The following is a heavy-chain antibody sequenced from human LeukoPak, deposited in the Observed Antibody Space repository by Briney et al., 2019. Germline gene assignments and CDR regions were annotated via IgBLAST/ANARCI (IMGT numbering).Heavy chain of an antibody. CDR2: INPSGGNT. D-gene: IGHD7-27*01. V-gene: IGHV1-46*01. CDR1: GYTFTRYY. Sequence: ASVKVSRKASGYTFTRYYIHWVRQAPGQGLEWMGIINPSGGNTNYAQKFQGRVTMTRDTSTTTVYMELSGLRSEDTAVYYCARDWNWGSSDAFDIWGQGTMVTVSS. CDR3: ARDWNWGSSDAFDI. J-gene: IGHJ3*02.